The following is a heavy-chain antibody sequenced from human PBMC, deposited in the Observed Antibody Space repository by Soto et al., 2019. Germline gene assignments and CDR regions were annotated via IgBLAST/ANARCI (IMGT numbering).Heavy chain of an antibody. D-gene: IGHD3-16*02. Sequence: QVQLVESGGGVVQPGRTLRLSCAASGFTFNTYGMHWVRQVPGNGLEWVAVISFDEKIQYYADSVKGRFTISRDNSKNTTSLQMDSLRPEDTAVYYCAKVAERSMITGGGVIADWGQGTLVTVSS. J-gene: IGHJ4*02. CDR2: ISFDEKIQ. V-gene: IGHV3-30*18. CDR3: AKVAERSMITGGGVIAD. CDR1: GFTFNTYG.